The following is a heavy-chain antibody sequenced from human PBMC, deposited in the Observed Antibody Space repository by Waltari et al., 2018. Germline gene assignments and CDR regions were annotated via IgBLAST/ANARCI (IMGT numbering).Heavy chain of an antibody. J-gene: IGHJ6*02. CDR3: ARDHGGGYYYYYGMDV. D-gene: IGHD3-3*01. V-gene: IGHV1-18*01. CDR2: ISAYNGNT. Sequence: QVQLVQSGAEVKKPGASVKVSCKASGYTFTSYGISWVRQAPGQGLEWMGWISAYNGNTNHAQKLQGRVTMTTDTATSTAYMELRSLRSDDTAVYYCARDHGGGYYYYYGMDVWGQGTTVTVSS. CDR1: GYTFTSYG.